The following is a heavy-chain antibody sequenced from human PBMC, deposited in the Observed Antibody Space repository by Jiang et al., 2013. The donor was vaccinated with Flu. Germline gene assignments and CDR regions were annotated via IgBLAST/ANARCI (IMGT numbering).Heavy chain of an antibody. Sequence: GGLLKPGGSLRLSCTGSGFTFSDAWVNWVRQAPGKGLEWVGRIKSRSYGGTTDYAAPVKGRFTISRDDSKNTVYLQMNSLKTEDTAVYYCATTVRGDIDYWGQGTLVTVSS. CDR2: IKSRSYGGTT. D-gene: IGHD3-10*01. CDR1: GFTFSDAW. J-gene: IGHJ4*02. CDR3: ATTVRGDIDY. V-gene: IGHV3-15*07.